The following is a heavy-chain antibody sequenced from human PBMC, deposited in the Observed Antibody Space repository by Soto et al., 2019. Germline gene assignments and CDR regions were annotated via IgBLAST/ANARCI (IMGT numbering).Heavy chain of an antibody. CDR1: GGSISSYY. V-gene: IGHV4-59*08. Sequence: SETLSLTCTVSGGSISSYYWSWIRQPPGKGLEWIGYIYYSGSTNYNPSLKSRVTISRDTSKNQLSLKMSSVTAADTAVYYCARPAKYSGYDFAFDIWGQGTMVTVSS. J-gene: IGHJ3*02. CDR2: IYYSGST. D-gene: IGHD5-12*01. CDR3: ARPAKYSGYDFAFDI.